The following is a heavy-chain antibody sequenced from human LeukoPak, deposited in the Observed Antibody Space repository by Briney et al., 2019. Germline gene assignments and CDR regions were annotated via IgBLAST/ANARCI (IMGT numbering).Heavy chain of an antibody. CDR2: IDPSDSYT. CDR1: GYSFTTYW. D-gene: IGHD3-10*01. J-gene: IGHJ4*02. V-gene: IGHV5-10-1*01. Sequence: GESLKISCKGSGYSFTTYWIIWVRQMPGKGLERMGRIDPSDSYTNYSPSFQGRVTISIDKSISTAYLQSSSLKASDTAMYYCARVRGYYFDYWGQGTLVTVSS. CDR3: ARVRGYYFDY.